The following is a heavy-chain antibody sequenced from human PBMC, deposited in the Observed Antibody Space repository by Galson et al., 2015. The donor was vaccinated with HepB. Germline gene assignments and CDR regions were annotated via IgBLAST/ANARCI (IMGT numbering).Heavy chain of an antibody. Sequence: SVKVSCKASGFIFDNYAIHWVRQAPGQRLEWMGWINGGNGNTYYSQKVQGRVTFTRDTSASTANMELSSLRSEDTAVYYCAGRAYDILTGYSNWLDPWGQGTLVTVSS. CDR3: AGRAYDILTGYSNWLDP. CDR2: INGGNGNT. CDR1: GFIFDNYA. D-gene: IGHD3-9*01. J-gene: IGHJ5*02. V-gene: IGHV1-3*01.